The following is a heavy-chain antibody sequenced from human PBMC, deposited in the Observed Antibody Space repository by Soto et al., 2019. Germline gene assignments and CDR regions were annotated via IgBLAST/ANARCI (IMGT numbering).Heavy chain of an antibody. Sequence: QVQLVESGGGVVQPGRSPRLSCAASGFTFSSYGMHWVRQAPGKGLEWVAVISYDGSNKYYADSVKGRFTISRDNSKNTLYLQMNSLRAEDTAVYYCAVGYYYDSSGPDYWGQGTLVTVSS. J-gene: IGHJ4*02. CDR1: GFTFSSYG. D-gene: IGHD3-22*01. CDR2: ISYDGSNK. CDR3: AVGYYYDSSGPDY. V-gene: IGHV3-30*03.